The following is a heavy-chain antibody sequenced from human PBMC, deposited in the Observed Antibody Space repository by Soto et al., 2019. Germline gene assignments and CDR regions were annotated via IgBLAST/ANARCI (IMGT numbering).Heavy chain of an antibody. J-gene: IGHJ5*02. CDR3: AMKGDYVRSWFDP. Sequence: QVQLLQSGPEVKKPGSSVRLSCKASGGTFSSMALIWVRQAPGQGLEWMGGITPIFGTTNYAQSFQDRLTLTADEATTITYMELTNLTPDDSAVYYCAMKGDYVRSWFDPWGQGTLVTVS. D-gene: IGHD3-16*01. V-gene: IGHV1-69*01. CDR2: ITPIFGTT. CDR1: GGTFSSMA.